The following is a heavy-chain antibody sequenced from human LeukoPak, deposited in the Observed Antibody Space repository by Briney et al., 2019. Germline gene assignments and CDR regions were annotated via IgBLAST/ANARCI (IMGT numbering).Heavy chain of an antibody. V-gene: IGHV3-74*01. CDR1: GFTVSNYY. D-gene: IGHD2-21*02. J-gene: IGHJ4*02. CDR2: INSDGSST. CDR3: ATGNCGGDCYSGY. Sequence: GGSLRLSCAASGFTVSNYYMSWVRQAPGKGLVWVSRINSDGSSTSYADSVKGRFTISRDNAKNTLYLQMNSLRAEDTAVYYCATGNCGGDCYSGYWGQGTLVTVSS.